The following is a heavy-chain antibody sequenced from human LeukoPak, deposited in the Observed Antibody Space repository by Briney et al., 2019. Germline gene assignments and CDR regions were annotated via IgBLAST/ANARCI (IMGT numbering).Heavy chain of an antibody. CDR1: GYMFSDYD. D-gene: IGHD2-21*01. Sequence: ASVKVSCKASGYMFSDYDVNWVRQAPGQGLEWMGWMNPTSGDTGYAQKFQGRVTMTRSMSRNTAYMELSRLRSEDTAVYFCARVVIKAFHYYYMDVWGKGTT. J-gene: IGHJ6*03. CDR3: ARVVIKAFHYYYMDV. CDR2: MNPTSGDT. V-gene: IGHV1-8*01.